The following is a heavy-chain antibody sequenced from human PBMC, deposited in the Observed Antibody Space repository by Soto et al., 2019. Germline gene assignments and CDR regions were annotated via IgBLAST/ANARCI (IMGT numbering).Heavy chain of an antibody. Sequence: ASVKVSCKASGYTFTGYYMHWVRQAPGQGLEWMGWINPNSGGTNYAQKFQGRVTMTRDTSISTAYMELSRLRSDDTAVYYCARRRTFRYCSSTSCYTENWFDPWGQGTQVTLSS. V-gene: IGHV1-2*02. CDR3: ARRRTFRYCSSTSCYTENWFDP. CDR1: GYTFTGYY. CDR2: INPNSGGT. J-gene: IGHJ5*02. D-gene: IGHD2-2*02.